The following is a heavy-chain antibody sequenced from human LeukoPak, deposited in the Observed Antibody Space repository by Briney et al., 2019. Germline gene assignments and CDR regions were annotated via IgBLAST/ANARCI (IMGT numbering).Heavy chain of an antibody. Sequence: PGGSLRLSCAASGFTFSSYGMHWVRQAPGKGLEWVAVISYDGSNKYYADSVKGRFTISRDNSKNTLYLQMNSLRAEDTAEYYCAKVYSYGYYYFDYWGQGTLVTVSS. CDR3: AKVYSYGYYYFDY. CDR1: GFTFSSYG. J-gene: IGHJ4*02. V-gene: IGHV3-30*18. CDR2: ISYDGSNK. D-gene: IGHD5-18*01.